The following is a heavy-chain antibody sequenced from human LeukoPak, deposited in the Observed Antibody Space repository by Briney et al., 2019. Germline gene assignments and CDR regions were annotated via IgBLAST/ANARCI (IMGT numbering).Heavy chain of an antibody. CDR1: GFTFSDPY. V-gene: IGHV3-11*04. Sequence: PGGSLRLSCEASGFTFSDPYMSWIRQPPGKGLECLSYISGSGTDINYADSRRGRFTISRDNVKNLMYLQTNDLRVEDTAVYYCARTARHFDDWGQGTLVTASS. J-gene: IGHJ4*02. CDR2: ISGSGTDI. CDR3: ARTARHFDD. D-gene: IGHD5-18*01.